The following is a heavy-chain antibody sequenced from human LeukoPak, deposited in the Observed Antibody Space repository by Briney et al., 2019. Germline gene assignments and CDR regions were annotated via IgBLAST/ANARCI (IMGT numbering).Heavy chain of an antibody. Sequence: PSETLSLICTLSGGSIRSSSYYWGWIRQPPGKGLEWIGSIYYSGSTYYNPSLTSRVPISEVTYKNQFSLKQRSVTGADTAVYYCARVCGHSGSPCNYFYYDGLDVWGQGTTVTVSS. CDR2: IYYSGST. CDR1: GGSIRSSSYY. CDR3: ARVCGHSGSPCNYFYYDGLDV. D-gene: IGHD3-10*01. J-gene: IGHJ6*02. V-gene: IGHV4-39*07.